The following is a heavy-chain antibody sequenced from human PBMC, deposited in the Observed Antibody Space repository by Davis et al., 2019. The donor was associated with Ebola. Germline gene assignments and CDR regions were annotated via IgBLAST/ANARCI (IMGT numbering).Heavy chain of an antibody. D-gene: IGHD1-26*01. CDR2: LYYSGSN. J-gene: IGHJ4*02. CDR1: GGSISSYY. V-gene: IGHV4-59*01. Sequence: MPGGSLRLSCTVSGGSISSYYWSWIRQPPGKGLEWIGYLYYSGSNNYNPSLKSRVTISVDTSKHQFSLKLSSVTAADTAVYYCARGLSGTYGFDYWGQGTLVTVSS. CDR3: ARGLSGTYGFDY.